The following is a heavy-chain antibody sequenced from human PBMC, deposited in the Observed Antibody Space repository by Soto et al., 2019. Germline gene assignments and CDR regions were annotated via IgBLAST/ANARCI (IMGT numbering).Heavy chain of an antibody. CDR3: ARGLFGWELLRPAWFDP. J-gene: IGHJ5*02. CDR2: ICSSSGTT. Sequence: PGGSLRLSCAAFGFTFSSYAMSWVRQAPGRGLEWVSAICSSSGTTYYADSVKGRFTISRDNAKNSLFLQMNSLRDEDTAVYYCARGLFGWELLRPAWFDPWGQGTLVTVSS. CDR1: GFTFSSYA. V-gene: IGHV3-48*02. D-gene: IGHD1-26*01.